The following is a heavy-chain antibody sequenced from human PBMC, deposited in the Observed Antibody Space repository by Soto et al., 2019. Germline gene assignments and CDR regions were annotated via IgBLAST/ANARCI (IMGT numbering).Heavy chain of an antibody. J-gene: IGHJ3*02. D-gene: IGHD3-22*01. CDR2: ISAYNGNT. V-gene: IGHV1-18*04. CDR3: ARTSQYDSSGHGAFEI. Sequence: VASVKVSCKASGYTFTSYGISWVRQAPGQGLEWMGWISAYNGNTNYAQKLQGRVTMTTRTSTSTAYMALRSLRSDDTAVYYCARTSQYDSSGHGAFEIWGQGTMVTVSS. CDR1: GYTFTSYG.